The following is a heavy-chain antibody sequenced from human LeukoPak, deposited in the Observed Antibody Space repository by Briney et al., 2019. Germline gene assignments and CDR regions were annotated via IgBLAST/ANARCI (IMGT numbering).Heavy chain of an antibody. D-gene: IGHD3-16*02. J-gene: IGHJ3*02. V-gene: IGHV3-53*01. CDR1: GFTVSSNY. CDR3: ARDLVTPNAFDI. CDR2: IYSGGST. Sequence: GGSLRLSCAASGFTVSSNYMSWVRQAPGKGLEWVSVIYSGGSTYYADSVKGRFTISRDNSKNTLYLQMNSLRAEDTAVYYCARDLVTPNAFDIWGQGTMVTVSS.